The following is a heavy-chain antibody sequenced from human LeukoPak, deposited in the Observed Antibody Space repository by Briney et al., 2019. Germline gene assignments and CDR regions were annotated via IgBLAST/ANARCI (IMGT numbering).Heavy chain of an antibody. CDR3: ARANILPGYYHFDY. J-gene: IGHJ4*02. CDR2: IYYSGST. CDR1: GGSISSGDSY. Sequence: SQTLSLTCTVSGGSISSGDSYWSWIRQPPGKGLEWIGYIYYSGSTYYNPSLKSRVTISVDTSKNQFSLKLSSVTAADTAVYYCARANILPGYYHFDYWGQGTLVTVSS. V-gene: IGHV4-30-4*01. D-gene: IGHD3-9*01.